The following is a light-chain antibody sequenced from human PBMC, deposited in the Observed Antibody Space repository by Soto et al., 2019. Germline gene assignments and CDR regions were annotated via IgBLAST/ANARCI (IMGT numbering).Light chain of an antibody. Sequence: DIQMTQSASSLSASVGDRVTITCRASQSISNYLNWYQQKPGKAPNLLIHAASSLQSGVPPRFSGSGSGTEFTLTISSLQPDDFATYYCQHYNSYSEAFGQGTKVDIK. CDR1: QSISNY. V-gene: IGKV1-5*01. CDR2: AAS. CDR3: QHYNSYSEA. J-gene: IGKJ1*01.